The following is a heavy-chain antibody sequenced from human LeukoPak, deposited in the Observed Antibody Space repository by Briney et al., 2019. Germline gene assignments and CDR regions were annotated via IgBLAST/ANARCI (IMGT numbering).Heavy chain of an antibody. CDR1: GGSISSSSYY. D-gene: IGHD6-13*01. V-gene: IGHV4-39*07. CDR3: ARCIAAAANDAFYI. J-gene: IGHJ3*02. CDR2: IYYSGST. Sequence: SETLSLTCTVSGGSISSSSYYWGWIRQPPGKGLEWIGSIYYSGSTYYNPSLKSRVTISVDTSKNQFSLKLSSVTAADTAVYYCARCIAAAANDAFYIWGQGTMVTVSS.